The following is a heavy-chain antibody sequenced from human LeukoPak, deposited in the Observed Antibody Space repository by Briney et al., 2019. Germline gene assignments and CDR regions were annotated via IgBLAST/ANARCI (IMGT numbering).Heavy chain of an antibody. CDR3: AIPGVPAAISYYFDY. V-gene: IGHV3-30*02. CDR2: IRYDGSNK. D-gene: IGHD2-2*02. Sequence: GGSLRLSCAASGFTFSSYGMRWVRQAPGKGLEWVAFIRYDGSNKYYADSVKGRFTISRDNSKNTLYLQMNSLRAEDTAVYYCAIPGVPAAISYYFDYWGQRTLVTVSS. J-gene: IGHJ4*02. CDR1: GFTFSSYG.